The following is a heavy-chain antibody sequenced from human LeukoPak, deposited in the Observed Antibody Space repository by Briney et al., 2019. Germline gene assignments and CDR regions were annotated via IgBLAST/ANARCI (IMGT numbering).Heavy chain of an antibody. V-gene: IGHV3-48*01. CDR1: GFTFSSYS. CDR3: AKKYSTGLDP. CDR2: ISGSGNTI. J-gene: IGHJ5*02. D-gene: IGHD1-26*01. Sequence: AGGSLRLSCAASGFTFSSYSMNWVRQAPGKGLEWVSYISGSGNTIHYADSVKGRFTISRDNSKNTLYLQMNSLRAEDTAVYYCAKKYSTGLDPWGQGTLVTVSS.